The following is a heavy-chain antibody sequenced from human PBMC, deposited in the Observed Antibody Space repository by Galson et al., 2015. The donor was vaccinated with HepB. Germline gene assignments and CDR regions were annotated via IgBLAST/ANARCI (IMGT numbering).Heavy chain of an antibody. CDR1: GFTFSSYN. CDR2: ISSSSIYI. CDR3: ARDPGMAAVTAGSFDY. J-gene: IGHJ4*02. D-gene: IGHD6-19*01. V-gene: IGHV3-21*01. Sequence: SLRLSCAASGFTFSSYNMNWVRQAPGKGLEWVSSISSSSIYIYYADSVKGRFTISRDNAKNSLYLQVNSLRAEDTAVYFCARDPGMAAVTAGSFDYWGQGTLVTVSS.